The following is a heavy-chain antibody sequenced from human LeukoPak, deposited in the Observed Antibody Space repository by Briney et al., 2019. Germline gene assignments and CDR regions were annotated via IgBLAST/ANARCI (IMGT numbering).Heavy chain of an antibody. V-gene: IGHV3-48*03. D-gene: IGHD3-22*01. CDR1: GFTFSSYE. CDR3: AKDHYYDSSNYYYGRPNLFDY. CDR2: ISSSGSTI. Sequence: EGSLRLSCAASGFTFSSYELNWVRQAPGKGLEWVSYISSSGSTIKYADSVKGRFTISRGSAKNSLYLQMNSLRAEDTAVYYCAKDHYYDSSNYYYGRPNLFDYWGQGTLVTVSS. J-gene: IGHJ4*02.